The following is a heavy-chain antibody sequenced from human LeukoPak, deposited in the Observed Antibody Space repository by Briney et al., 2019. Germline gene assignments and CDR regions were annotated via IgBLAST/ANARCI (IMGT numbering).Heavy chain of an antibody. CDR3: ARLRFKDSSGYYRLKYDAFDI. CDR2: IYYSGST. V-gene: IGHV4-59*08. D-gene: IGHD3-22*01. J-gene: IGHJ3*02. CDR1: GGSISSYY. Sequence: PSETLSLTCTVSGGSISSYYWSWIRQPPGKGLEWIGYIYYSGSTNYNPSLKSRVTISVDTSKNQFSLKLSSVTAADTAVYYCARLRFKDSSGYYRLKYDAFDIWGQGTMVTVSS.